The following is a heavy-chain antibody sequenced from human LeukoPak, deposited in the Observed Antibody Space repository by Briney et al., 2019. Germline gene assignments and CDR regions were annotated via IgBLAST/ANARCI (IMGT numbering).Heavy chain of an antibody. CDR1: GGSISRYY. V-gene: IGHV4-59*01. CDR2: IDDSGNT. J-gene: IGHJ3*02. CDR3: ARSDYHNSGSHTVFDAFDI. D-gene: IGHD3-10*01. Sequence: SETLSLTCTVSGGSISRYYWSWIRRPPGKGLEWIGYIDDSGNTNYNPSHKSQVTISVDKSKNQFSLKLSFVTAADTAMYYCARSDYHNSGSHTVFDAFDIWGQGTRVTVSS.